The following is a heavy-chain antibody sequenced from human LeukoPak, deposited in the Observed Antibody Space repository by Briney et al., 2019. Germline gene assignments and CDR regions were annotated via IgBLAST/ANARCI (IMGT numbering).Heavy chain of an antibody. V-gene: IGHV3-30-3*01. D-gene: IGHD3-3*01. J-gene: IGHJ4*02. CDR1: GFTFSSYA. CDR3: ARDSNYDFLFDY. CDR2: ISYDGSNK. Sequence: GGSLRLSCAASGFTFSSYAMHWVRQAPGKGLEWVAVISYDGSNKYYADSVKGRFTISRDNSKNTLYLRMNSLRAEDTAVYYCARDSNYDFLFDYWGQGTLVTVSS.